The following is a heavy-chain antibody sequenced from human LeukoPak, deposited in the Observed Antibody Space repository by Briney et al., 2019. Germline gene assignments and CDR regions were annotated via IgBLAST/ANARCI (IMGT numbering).Heavy chain of an antibody. Sequence: PGGSLRLSCAASGFTFSDYYMSWIRQAPGKGLEWVSYISSSGSTIYYADSVEGRFTISRDNAKNSLYLQMNSLRAEDTAVYYCAKDLHGSGSYYVDYWGQGTLVTVSS. CDR1: GFTFSDYY. CDR3: AKDLHGSGSYYVDY. J-gene: IGHJ4*02. V-gene: IGHV3-11*04. CDR2: ISSSGSTI. D-gene: IGHD3-10*01.